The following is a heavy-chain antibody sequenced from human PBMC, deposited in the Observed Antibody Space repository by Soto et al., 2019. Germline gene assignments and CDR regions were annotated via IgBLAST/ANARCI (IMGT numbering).Heavy chain of an antibody. J-gene: IGHJ4*02. CDR2: IGSSGTNI. D-gene: IGHD2-21*01. CDR1: GFTFTTYS. CDR3: ARSQVIASRPYDFDY. V-gene: IGHV3-21*01. Sequence: EVQLVESGGGLVKPGGSLRLSCAASGFTFTTYSVNWVRQAPGKGLEWVSSIGSSGTNIYYADSVKGRFTISRDNDKNSLYLQMNSLRAEDTAVYYCARSQVIASRPYDFDYWGQGMLVTVSS.